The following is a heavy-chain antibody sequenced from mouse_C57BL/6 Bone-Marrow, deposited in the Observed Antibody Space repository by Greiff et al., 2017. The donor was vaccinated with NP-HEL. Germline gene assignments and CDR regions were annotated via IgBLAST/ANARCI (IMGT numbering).Heavy chain of an antibody. J-gene: IGHJ2*01. CDR2: INPSNGGT. V-gene: IGHV1-53*01. D-gene: IGHD1-1*01. CDR3: ARSMGGSSPYYFDY. Sequence: QVQLQQPGTELVKPGASVKLSCKASGYTFTSYWMHWVKQRPGQGLEWIGNINPSNGGTNYNEKFKSKATLTVDKSSSTAYLQLSSLTSEDSAVYYCARSMGGSSPYYFDYWGQGTTLTVSS. CDR1: GYTFTSYW.